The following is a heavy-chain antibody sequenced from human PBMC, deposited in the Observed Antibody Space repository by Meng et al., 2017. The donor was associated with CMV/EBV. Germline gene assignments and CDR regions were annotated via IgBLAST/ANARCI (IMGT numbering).Heavy chain of an antibody. CDR1: GFTFSSYW. CDR3: ARDVVGAEAYFDY. J-gene: IGHJ4*02. D-gene: IGHD1-26*01. CDR2: INQDGSEK. V-gene: IGHV3-7*01. Sequence: GGSLTLSCAASGFTFSSYWMSWVRQAPGKGLEWVANINQDGSEKYYVDSVKGRFTISRDNAKNSLYLQMNSLRAEDTAVYYCARDVVGAEAYFDYWGQGTLVTVSS.